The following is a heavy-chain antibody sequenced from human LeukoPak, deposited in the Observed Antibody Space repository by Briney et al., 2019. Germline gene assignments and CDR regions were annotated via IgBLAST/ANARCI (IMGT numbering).Heavy chain of an antibody. V-gene: IGHV5-51*01. CDR3: ARRAGQLAYYYYGMDV. CDR2: IYPGDSDT. D-gene: IGHD6-6*01. J-gene: IGHJ6*02. CDR1: GYSFTSYW. Sequence: GESLKISCKGSGYSFTSYWIGWVRQMPGKGLEWMGIIYPGDSDTRYSPSLQGQVTISADKSISTAYLQWSSLKASDTAMYYCARRAGQLAYYYYGMDVWGQGTTVTVSS.